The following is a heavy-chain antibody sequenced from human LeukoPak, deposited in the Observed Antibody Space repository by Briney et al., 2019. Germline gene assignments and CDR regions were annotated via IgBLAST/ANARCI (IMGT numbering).Heavy chain of an antibody. CDR2: IYHSGST. D-gene: IGHD3-3*01. CDR1: GGSISSGGYS. J-gene: IGHJ4*02. CDR3: ARAQRFVDY. V-gene: IGHV4-30-2*01. Sequence: PSETLSLTCAVSGGSISSGGYSWSWIRQPPGKGLEWIGYIYHSGSTYYNPSLKSRVTISVDRSKNQFSLKLSSVTAADTAVYYCARAQRFVDYWGQGTLGTVSS.